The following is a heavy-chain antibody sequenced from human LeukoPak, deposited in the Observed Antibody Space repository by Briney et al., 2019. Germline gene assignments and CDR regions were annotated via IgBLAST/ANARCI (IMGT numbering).Heavy chain of an antibody. CDR3: ARNLARVDAFDI. CDR1: GYTFTSYY. J-gene: IGHJ3*02. V-gene: IGHV1-46*01. CDR2: INPGGGST. Sequence: ASVKVSCKASGYTFTSYYMHWVRQAPGQGLEWMGIINPGGGSTSYAQKFQGRVTMTRDTSTSTVYMELSSLRSEDTAVYYCARNLARVDAFDIWGQGTMVTVSS.